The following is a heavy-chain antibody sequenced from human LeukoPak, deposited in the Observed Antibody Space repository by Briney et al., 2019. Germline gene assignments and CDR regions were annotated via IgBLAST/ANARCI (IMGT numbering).Heavy chain of an antibody. CDR2: INPIFGTA. Sequence: SSVKVSCKASGGTFSSYAISWVRQAPGQGLEWMGGINPIFGTANYAQKFQGRVTITTDESTSTACMELSSLRSEDTAVYYCASSRGDSSGYFLDYWGQGTLVTDSS. CDR1: GGTFSSYA. D-gene: IGHD3-22*01. CDR3: ASSRGDSSGYFLDY. V-gene: IGHV1-69*05. J-gene: IGHJ4*02.